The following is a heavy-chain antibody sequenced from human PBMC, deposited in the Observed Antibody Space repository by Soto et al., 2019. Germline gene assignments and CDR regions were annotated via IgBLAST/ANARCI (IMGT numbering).Heavy chain of an antibody. V-gene: IGHV4-39*01. CDR3: ASVRRGGYDSLRYYYGMDV. CDR1: GGSISSSRYY. CDR2: IYYSGST. J-gene: IGHJ6*02. D-gene: IGHD5-12*01. Sequence: SETLSLTCTVSGGSISSSRYYWGWIRQPPGKGLEWIGSIYYSGSTYYNPSLKSRVTISVDTSKNQFSLKLSSVTAADTAVYYCASVRRGGYDSLRYYYGMDVWGQGTTVTVSS.